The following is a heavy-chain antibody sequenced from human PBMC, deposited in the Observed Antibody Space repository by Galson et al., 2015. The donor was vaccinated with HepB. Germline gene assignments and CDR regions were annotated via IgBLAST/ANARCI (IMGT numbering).Heavy chain of an antibody. D-gene: IGHD1-1*01. Sequence: SVKVSCKASGYTFTSYGISWVRQAPGQGLEWMGWISAYNGNTNYAQKLQGRVTMTTDTSTSTAYMELRSLRSDDTAVYYCARDPSTTGTTFDDYWRQGTLVTVSS. V-gene: IGHV1-18*01. CDR3: ARDPSTTGTTFDDY. CDR2: ISAYNGNT. CDR1: GYTFTSYG. J-gene: IGHJ4*02.